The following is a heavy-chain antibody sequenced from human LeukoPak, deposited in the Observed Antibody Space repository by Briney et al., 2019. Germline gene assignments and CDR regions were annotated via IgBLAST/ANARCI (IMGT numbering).Heavy chain of an antibody. V-gene: IGHV1-18*01. J-gene: IGHJ4*02. D-gene: IGHD3-22*01. CDR1: CYTFTSYG. Sequence: GASVKVSFKASCYTFTSYGISWVRQAPGQGLEWVGWISAYNGNTNYAQKLQGRVTMTTDTSTSTAYMELRSLRSDDTAVYYCARDRGTYYYDSSGYHFDYWGQGTLVTVSS. CDR3: ARDRGTYYYDSSGYHFDY. CDR2: ISAYNGNT.